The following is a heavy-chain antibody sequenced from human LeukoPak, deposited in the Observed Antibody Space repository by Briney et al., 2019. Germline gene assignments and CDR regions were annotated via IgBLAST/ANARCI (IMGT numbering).Heavy chain of an antibody. CDR2: MNPNSGNT. CDR1: GYTFTSYD. D-gene: IGHD3-9*01. J-gene: IGHJ3*02. V-gene: IGHV1-8*01. CDR3: ARWNDILTGYTDAFDI. Sequence: GASVKVSCKASGYTFTSYDINWVRQATGQGLEWMGWMNPNSGNTGYAQKFQGRVTMTRNTSISTAYMELSSLRSEDTAVYYCARWNDILTGYTDAFDIWGQGTMVTVSS.